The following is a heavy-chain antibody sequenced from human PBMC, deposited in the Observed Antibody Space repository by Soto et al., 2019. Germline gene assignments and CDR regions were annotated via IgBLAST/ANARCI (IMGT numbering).Heavy chain of an antibody. J-gene: IGHJ4*02. D-gene: IGHD2-21*02. Sequence: SETLSLTCIVSGESISSSSYYWGWIRQPPGKGLEWIGSIYYSGRTYYNPSFKSRVTISIDTSKNQFSLKLSSVTATDTAVYYCARQRPTVVTQAYFDHWGQGALVTVSS. CDR3: ARQRPTVVTQAYFDH. V-gene: IGHV4-39*01. CDR2: IYYSGRT. CDR1: GESISSSSYY.